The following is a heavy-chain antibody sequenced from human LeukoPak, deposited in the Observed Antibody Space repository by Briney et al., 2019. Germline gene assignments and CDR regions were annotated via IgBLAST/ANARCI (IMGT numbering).Heavy chain of an antibody. J-gene: IGHJ6*02. CDR2: INPNSGGT. CDR1: GYTFTGYY. Sequence: ASVTVSCKASGYTFTGYYMHWVRQAPGQGLEWMGWINPNSGGTNYAQKFQGRVTMTRDTSISTAYMELSRLRSDDTAVYYCARELPAWQSYYYYGMDVWGQGTTVTVSS. CDR3: ARELPAWQSYYYYGMDV. D-gene: IGHD1-26*01. V-gene: IGHV1-2*02.